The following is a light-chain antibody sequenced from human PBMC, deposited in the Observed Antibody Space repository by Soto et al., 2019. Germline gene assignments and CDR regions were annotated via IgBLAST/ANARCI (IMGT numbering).Light chain of an antibody. CDR3: QQYNNWPPMYT. V-gene: IGKV3-15*01. CDR1: QSVSSN. CDR2: GAS. J-gene: IGKJ2*01. Sequence: EIVMTQSPATLSVSPGERATLSCRASQSVSSNLAWYQQKPGQAPRLLIYGASTRATGIPARFSGSGSGTEFTLTISSLQSEDFAVYYCQQYNNWPPMYTCGQGTKVDI.